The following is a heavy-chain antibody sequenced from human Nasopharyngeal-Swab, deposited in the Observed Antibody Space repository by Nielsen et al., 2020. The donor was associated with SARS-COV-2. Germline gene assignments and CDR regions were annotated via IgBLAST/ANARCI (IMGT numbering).Heavy chain of an antibody. CDR3: ARGGWLRRDYYYSYYYMDV. V-gene: IGHV1-69*10. Sequence: SSVNVSCKPSGGTFSSYGISWFRQAPGQGLEWMEWIIPILPITNYAQKFQDRVTITADKSTSTAYMELSSLRSEDTAAYYCARGGWLRRDYYYSYYYMDVWGKGTTVTVSS. CDR1: GGTFSSYG. D-gene: IGHD5-24*01. CDR2: IIPILPIT. J-gene: IGHJ6*03.